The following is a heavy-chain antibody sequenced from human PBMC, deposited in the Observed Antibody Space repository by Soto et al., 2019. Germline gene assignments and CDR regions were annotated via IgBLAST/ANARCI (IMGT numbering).Heavy chain of an antibody. CDR1: GFTFSDHY. CDR2: IRKKANSYST. CDR3: ARSGGYTAQEY. D-gene: IGHD1-26*01. J-gene: IGHJ4*02. Sequence: EVQLVESGGGLVQPGGSLRLSCAASGFTFSDHYMDWVRQAPGKGLEWVARIRKKANSYSTEYAASVKGRFGISRDDSKNSPYLEMNSMKTEDTAVYYCARSGGYTAQEYWGQGTLVSVSS. V-gene: IGHV3-72*01.